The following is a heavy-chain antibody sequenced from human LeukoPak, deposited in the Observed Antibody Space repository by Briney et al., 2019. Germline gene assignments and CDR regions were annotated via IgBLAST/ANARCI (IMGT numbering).Heavy chain of an antibody. CDR1: GFTFSSYG. Sequence: GGSLRLSCAASGFTFSSYGMHWVRQAPGKGLEWVAVISYDGSNKYYADSVKGRFTISRDNSKNTLYLQMNSLRAEDTAVYYCAKEIGYSGPYYYYYYGMDVWGQGTTVTVSS. CDR3: AKEIGYSGPYYYYYYGMDV. V-gene: IGHV3-30*18. J-gene: IGHJ6*02. CDR2: ISYDGSNK. D-gene: IGHD2-15*01.